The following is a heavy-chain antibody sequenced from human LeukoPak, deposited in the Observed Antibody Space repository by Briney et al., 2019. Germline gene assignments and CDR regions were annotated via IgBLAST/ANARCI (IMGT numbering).Heavy chain of an antibody. V-gene: IGHV3-21*01. CDR3: ARDGGRWLQPDFDY. J-gene: IGHJ4*02. CDR2: ISSSSSYI. D-gene: IGHD5-24*01. Sequence: GGSLRLSCAASGFTFSSYSMNWVRQAPGKGLEWVSPISSSSSYIYYADSVKGRFTISRDNAKNSLYLQMNSLRAEDTAVYYCARDGGRWLQPDFDYWGQGTLVTVSS. CDR1: GFTFSSYS.